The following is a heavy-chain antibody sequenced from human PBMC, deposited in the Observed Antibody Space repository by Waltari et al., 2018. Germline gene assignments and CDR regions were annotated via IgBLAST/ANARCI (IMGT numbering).Heavy chain of an antibody. CDR2: SYYTGST. D-gene: IGHD2-15*01. V-gene: IGHV4-59*08. Sequence: QVQLQESGPGLVNPSETLSLTCTVSGCSIRTHYWSWIRQSPGKGLEWIGYSYYTGSTNYNPSLKSRVSISVDTSKNQFSLKLTSVTAADTAVYYCASVTVLGGFDIWGQGTMVTVSS. J-gene: IGHJ3*02. CDR1: GCSIRTHY. CDR3: ASVTVLGGFDI.